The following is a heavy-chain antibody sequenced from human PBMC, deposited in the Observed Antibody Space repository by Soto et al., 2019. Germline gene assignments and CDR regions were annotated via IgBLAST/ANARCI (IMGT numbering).Heavy chain of an antibody. D-gene: IGHD2-2*01. Sequence: GGSLRLSCAASGFTFSSYSMNWVRQAPGKGLEWVSSISSSSSYIYYADSVKGRFTISRDNAKNSLYLQMNSLRAEDTAVYYCAREGYCSSTSCYVNAFDIWGQGTMVTVSS. CDR3: AREGYCSSTSCYVNAFDI. CDR1: GFTFSSYS. J-gene: IGHJ3*02. V-gene: IGHV3-21*01. CDR2: ISSSSSYI.